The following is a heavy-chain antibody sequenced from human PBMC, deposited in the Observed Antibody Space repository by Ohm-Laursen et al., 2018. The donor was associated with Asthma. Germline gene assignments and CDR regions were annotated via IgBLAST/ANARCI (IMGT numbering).Heavy chain of an antibody. V-gene: IGHV3-30*03. CDR2: ISYVGSNK. D-gene: IGHD4-17*01. CDR1: GFTFSSYD. J-gene: IGHJ4*02. Sequence: SLRLSCTASGFTFSSYDMHWVRQAPGKGLEWVAFISYVGSNKNYADSVKGRFTISRDNAKNTLYLQMNSLRAEDTAVYYCTRGGHYGSYFDYWGQGTLVTVSS. CDR3: TRGGHYGSYFDY.